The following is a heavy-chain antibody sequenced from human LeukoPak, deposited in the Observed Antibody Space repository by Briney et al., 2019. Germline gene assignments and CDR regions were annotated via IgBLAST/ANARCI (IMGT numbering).Heavy chain of an antibody. J-gene: IGHJ4*02. D-gene: IGHD1-26*01. Sequence: GGSLRLSCAASGFIFSDQNMNWVRQAPGKGLEWVSSISRTSNYIYYADSVKGRFTISRDNAKNSLYLQMNSLRAEDTAVYYCARDLGARSFDYWGQGTLVTVSS. CDR1: GFIFSDQN. CDR2: ISRTSNYI. V-gene: IGHV3-21*01. CDR3: ARDLGARSFDY.